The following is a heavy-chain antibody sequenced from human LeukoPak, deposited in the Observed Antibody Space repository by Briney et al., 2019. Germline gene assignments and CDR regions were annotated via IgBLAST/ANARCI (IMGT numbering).Heavy chain of an antibody. CDR2: IYSGDSGVST. J-gene: IGHJ6*02. D-gene: IGHD6-6*01. V-gene: IGHV3-53*04. CDR3: ARSAARLRYYYAMDV. Sequence: PGGSLRLSCAASGFSVSNTYMSWVRQAPGKRLEWVSVIYSGDSGVSTYYADSVKGRFTTSRHNSKNTLYLQMSSLRAEDTAVYFCARSAARLRYYYAMDVWGQGTTVTVCS. CDR1: GFSVSNTY.